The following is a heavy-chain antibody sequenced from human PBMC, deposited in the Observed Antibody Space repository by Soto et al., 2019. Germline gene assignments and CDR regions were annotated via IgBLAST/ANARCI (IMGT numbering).Heavy chain of an antibody. D-gene: IGHD2-15*01. Sequence: EVQLVESGGGLVQPGRSLRLSCTASGFTFGADDMSWFRQAPGKGLEWVGFITSKGGTTEYAASVKGRFTLSRDDSKSIAYLQMNSLKTEDTAVYFCTRHFSGSGSWGQGTLVTVSS. CDR2: ITSKGGTT. V-gene: IGHV3-49*03. CDR3: TRHFSGSGS. J-gene: IGHJ4*02. CDR1: GFTFGADD.